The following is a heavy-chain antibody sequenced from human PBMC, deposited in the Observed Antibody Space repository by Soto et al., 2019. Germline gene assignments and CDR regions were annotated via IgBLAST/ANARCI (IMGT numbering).Heavy chain of an antibody. Sequence: QVQLVQSGAEVKKPGASVKVSCKASGYTFSSIGISWVRQARGQGLEWMGWISPYKGNTHYAQGLQGRVTMTTDTSTSTAYMELRSLRSDDTAVYYCARDLDASGSYYTDYWGQGTLVTVSS. V-gene: IGHV1-18*01. CDR2: ISPYKGNT. CDR1: GYTFSSIG. CDR3: ARDLDASGSYYTDY. J-gene: IGHJ4*02. D-gene: IGHD3-10*01.